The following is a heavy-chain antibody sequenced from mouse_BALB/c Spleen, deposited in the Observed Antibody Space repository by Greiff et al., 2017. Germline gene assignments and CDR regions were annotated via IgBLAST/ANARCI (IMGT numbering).Heavy chain of an antibody. CDR3: APDYDGSSDSY. D-gene: IGHD1-1*01. CDR2: IDPANGNT. CDR1: GFNIKDTY. V-gene: IGHV14-3*02. Sequence: EVQLVESGAELVKPGASVKLSCTASGFNIKDTYMHWVKQRPEQGLEWIGRIDPANGNTKYDPKFQGKATITADTSSNTAYLQLSSLTSEDTAVYYCAPDYDGSSDSYGGQGTTLTVSS. J-gene: IGHJ2*01.